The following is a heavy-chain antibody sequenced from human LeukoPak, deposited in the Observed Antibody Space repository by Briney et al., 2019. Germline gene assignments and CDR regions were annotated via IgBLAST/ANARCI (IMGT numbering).Heavy chain of an antibody. CDR3: AKDDTPAEYYYDSSGPNYYGMDV. CDR1: GFTFSSYA. J-gene: IGHJ6*02. V-gene: IGHV3-23*01. Sequence: GGSLRLSCAASGFTFSSYAMSWVRQAPGKGLEWVSAISGSGGSTYYADSVKGRFTISRDNSKNTLYLQMNSLRAEDTAVYYCAKDDTPAEYYYDSSGPNYYGMDVWGQGTTVTVSS. D-gene: IGHD3-22*01. CDR2: ISGSGGST.